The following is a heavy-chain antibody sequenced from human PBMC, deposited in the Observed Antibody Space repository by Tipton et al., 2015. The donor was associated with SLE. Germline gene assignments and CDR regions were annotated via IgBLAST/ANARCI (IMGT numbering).Heavy chain of an antibody. J-gene: IGHJ4*02. CDR2: IDHGRNT. D-gene: IGHD5-12*01. Sequence: LRLSCTVSGGSISSYYWSWIRQPPGKGLEWIGHIDHGRNTNHNPSLKSRVTISVDTSKNQFSLKLTSVTAADTAVYYCARGGVGGYDYFDYWGQGTLVTVSS. CDR3: ARGGVGGYDYFDY. V-gene: IGHV4-59*12. CDR1: GGSISSYY.